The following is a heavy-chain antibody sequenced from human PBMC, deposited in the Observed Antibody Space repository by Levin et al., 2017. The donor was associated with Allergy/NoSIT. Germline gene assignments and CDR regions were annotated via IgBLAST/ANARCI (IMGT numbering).Heavy chain of an antibody. CDR3: AGAPKGRMPGGYCSGGSCYPRVRKGSDY. D-gene: IGHD2-15*01. CDR2: INHSGST. CDR1: GGSFSGYY. Sequence: SETLSLTCAVYGGSFSGYYWSWIRQPPGKGLEWIGEINHSGSTNYNPSLKSRVTISVDTSKNQFSLKLSSVTAADTAVYYCAGAPKGRMPGGYCSGGSCYPRVRKGSDYWGQGTLVTVSS. V-gene: IGHV4-34*01. J-gene: IGHJ4*02.